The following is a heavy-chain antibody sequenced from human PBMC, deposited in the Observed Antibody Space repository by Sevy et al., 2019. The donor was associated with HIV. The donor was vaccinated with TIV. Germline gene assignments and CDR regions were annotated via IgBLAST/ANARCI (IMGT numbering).Heavy chain of an antibody. CDR3: ARGASLYSSSIIEYDY. D-gene: IGHD6-6*01. V-gene: IGHV1-8*01. CDR2: MNPNSGNT. Sequence: ASFKVSCKASGYTFTFYDINWVRQATGQGLEWVGWMNPNSGNTGYAQKFQGRVTMTRNTSISTAYMELSSLRSEDTTVFYCARGASLYSSSIIEYDYWGQGTLVTVSS. J-gene: IGHJ4*02. CDR1: GYTFTFYD.